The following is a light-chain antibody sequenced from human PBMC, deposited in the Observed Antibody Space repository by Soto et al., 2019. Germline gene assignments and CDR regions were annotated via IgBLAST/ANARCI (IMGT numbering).Light chain of an antibody. V-gene: IGLV2-23*02. J-gene: IGLJ1*01. Sequence: QSVLTQPASVSGSPGQSITISCTGTSSDVGSYNLVSWYQHHPGKAPKLMIFEVNQRPSGVPNRFSASNSDNTASLTISGLQAEDEADYYCCSYVTTPEIFGTGTKVTVL. CDR2: EVN. CDR3: CSYVTTPEI. CDR1: SSDVGSYNL.